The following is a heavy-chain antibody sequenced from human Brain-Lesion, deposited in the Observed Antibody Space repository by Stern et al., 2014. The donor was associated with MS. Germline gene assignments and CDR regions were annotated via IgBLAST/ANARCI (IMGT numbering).Heavy chain of an antibody. Sequence: VQLVESGGGVVQPGGSLRLSCAASGVTFSSYVMNWVRQAPGKGLEWVALIWNDGTNKFYADSVKGRFTISRGNSQNTLHLQMNSLRVEDTAVYYCARDVGYGDYGTLVLGYWGQETLVTVSS. CDR1: GVTFSSYV. CDR3: ARDVGYGDYGTLVLGY. J-gene: IGHJ4*02. V-gene: IGHV3-33*01. D-gene: IGHD4-17*01. CDR2: IWNDGTNK.